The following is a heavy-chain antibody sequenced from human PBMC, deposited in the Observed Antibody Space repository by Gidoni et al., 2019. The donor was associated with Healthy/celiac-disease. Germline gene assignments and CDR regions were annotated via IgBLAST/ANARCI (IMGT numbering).Heavy chain of an antibody. CDR3: AREAGYGDFGY. D-gene: IGHD4-17*01. CDR1: GGSVSSGSYY. J-gene: IGHJ4*02. Sequence: QVQLQESGPGLVKPSETLSLTCTVSGGSVSSGSYYWSWIRQPPGKGLEWIGYIYYSGSTNYNPSLKSRVTISVDTSKNQFSLKLSSVTAADTAVYYCAREAGYGDFGYWGQGTLVTVSS. CDR2: IYYSGST. V-gene: IGHV4-61*01.